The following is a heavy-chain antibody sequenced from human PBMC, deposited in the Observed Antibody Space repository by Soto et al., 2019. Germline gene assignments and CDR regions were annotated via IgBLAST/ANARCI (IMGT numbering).Heavy chain of an antibody. CDR1: GGSISSSNW. CDR2: IYHSGST. D-gene: IGHD3-22*01. J-gene: IGHJ6*02. V-gene: IGHV4-4*02. CDR3: ARDQRNYYDSSGYYYNYYGMDV. Sequence: QVQLQESGPGLVKPSGTLSLTCAVSGGSISSSNWWSWVRQPPGKGLEWIGEIYHSGSTNYNPSLKSRVTISVHKSKHQFSLKLSSVTAADTAVYYCARDQRNYYDSSGYYYNYYGMDVWGQGTTVTVSS.